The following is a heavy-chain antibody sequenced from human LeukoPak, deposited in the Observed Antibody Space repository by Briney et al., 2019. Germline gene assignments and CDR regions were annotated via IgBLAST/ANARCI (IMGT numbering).Heavy chain of an antibody. J-gene: IGHJ3*02. Sequence: SSETLSLTCTVSGGSISSYYWSWIRQPPGKGLEWIGYIYYSGSTNYNPSLKSRVTISVDTSKNQFSLKLSSVTAADTAVYYCARMDVQDAFDIWGQGTMVTVSS. CDR2: IYYSGST. CDR1: GGSISSYY. CDR3: ARMDVQDAFDI. D-gene: IGHD3-10*02. V-gene: IGHV4-59*01.